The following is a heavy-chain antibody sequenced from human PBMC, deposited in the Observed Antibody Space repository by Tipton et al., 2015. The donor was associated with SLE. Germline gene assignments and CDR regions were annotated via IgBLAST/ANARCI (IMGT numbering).Heavy chain of an antibody. Sequence: TLSLTCAVSGDSITSDYYWGWIRPPPGKGLEWIGSIYYSGSTYYNPSLKSRVTMSVDMSKNQFSLRLTSVTAADTAVYYCATNGHGETYEFFTEYLRHWGQGTLVTVSS. CDR3: ATNGHGETYEFFTEYLRH. CDR1: GDSITSDYY. CDR2: IYYSGST. D-gene: IGHD5-12*01. J-gene: IGHJ1*01. V-gene: IGHV4-38-2*01.